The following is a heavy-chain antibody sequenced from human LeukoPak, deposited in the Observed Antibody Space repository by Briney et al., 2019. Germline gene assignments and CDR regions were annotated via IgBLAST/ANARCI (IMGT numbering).Heavy chain of an antibody. CDR3: ARHSFYCSSTSCSSPFDY. V-gene: IGHV5-51*01. J-gene: IGHJ4*02. Sequence: GEPLKISCKGSGYSFTSYWIGWVRQMPGKGLEWMGIIYPGDSDTRYSPSFQGQVTISADKSISTAYLQWSSLKASDTAMYYCARHSFYCSSTSCSSPFDYWGQGTLVTVSS. D-gene: IGHD2-2*01. CDR1: GYSFTSYW. CDR2: IYPGDSDT.